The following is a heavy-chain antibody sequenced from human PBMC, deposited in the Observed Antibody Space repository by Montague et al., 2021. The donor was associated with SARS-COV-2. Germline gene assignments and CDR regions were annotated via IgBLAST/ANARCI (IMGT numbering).Heavy chain of an antibody. V-gene: IGHV4-59*01. CDR1: GGSISRYY. J-gene: IGHJ5*02. D-gene: IGHD3-10*01. CDR2: IYYSGST. Sequence: SETLSLTCTVSGGSISRYYWSWIRQTPGKGLEWIGYIYYSGSTSYNPSLKSRVTISVDTSRNQFSLNLSSVTAADTAVYYCAREGGEGWFDPWGQGTMVTVSS. CDR3: AREGGEGWFDP.